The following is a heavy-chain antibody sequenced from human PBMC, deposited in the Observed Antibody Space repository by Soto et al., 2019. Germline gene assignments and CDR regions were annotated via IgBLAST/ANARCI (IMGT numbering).Heavy chain of an antibody. V-gene: IGHV3-23*01. CDR3: AKDFTHPFDY. Sequence: EVQLLESGGGLVQPGGSLRLSCAASGFTFSSYAMSWVRQAPGKGLEWVSAISGSGDSTYYADSVKGRFTISRDNSKNPLYLQMNRLRAEDTAVYYCAKDFTHPFDYWGQGTLVTVSS. CDR1: GFTFSSYA. CDR2: ISGSGDST. J-gene: IGHJ4*02.